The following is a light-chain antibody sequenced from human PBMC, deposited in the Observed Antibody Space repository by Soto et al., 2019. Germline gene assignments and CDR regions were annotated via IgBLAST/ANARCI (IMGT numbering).Light chain of an antibody. V-gene: IGKV1-39*01. CDR2: AAS. Sequence: DIQMTQSPSSLSASVGGRVTITCRTSQSISTYLNWYQQKPGKAPKLLIYAASSLQSGVPSRFSGSGSGTDFTLTINSLQPEDFATYYCQQSYSTPPTFGQGTRLEIK. J-gene: IGKJ5*01. CDR3: QQSYSTPPT. CDR1: QSISTY.